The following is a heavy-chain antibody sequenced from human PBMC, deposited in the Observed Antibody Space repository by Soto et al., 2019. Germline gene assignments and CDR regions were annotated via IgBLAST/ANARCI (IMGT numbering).Heavy chain of an antibody. CDR1: GYTFTGYY. D-gene: IGHD2-8*01. J-gene: IGHJ4*02. Sequence: ASVKVSCKASGYTFTGYYMHWVRQAPGEGLEWMGWINPTSGGRNYAQKFQGRVTMTRDTSISTAYMELSRLRSDDTAVYYCARGLIRDRVEYWAQGTLVTVSS. CDR3: ARGLIRDRVEY. CDR2: INPTSGGR. V-gene: IGHV1-2*02.